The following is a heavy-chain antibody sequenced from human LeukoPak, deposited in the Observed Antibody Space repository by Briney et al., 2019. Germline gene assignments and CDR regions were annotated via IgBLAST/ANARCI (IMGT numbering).Heavy chain of an antibody. J-gene: IGHJ4*02. V-gene: IGHV3-30*18. CDR1: GFTFSIYG. Sequence: GGSLRLSCAASGFTFSIYGVHWVRQAPGKGLGWVAAIIYDGSNKYYADSVKGRFTISRDNSKNTLDLQMSSLRAEDTAVYYCAKDPSYTAAGIDYWGQGTLVTVSS. CDR2: IIYDGSNK. D-gene: IGHD6-13*01. CDR3: AKDPSYTAAGIDY.